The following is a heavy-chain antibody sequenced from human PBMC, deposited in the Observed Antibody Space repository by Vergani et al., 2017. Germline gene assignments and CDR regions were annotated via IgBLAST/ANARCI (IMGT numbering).Heavy chain of an antibody. V-gene: IGHV3-7*03. CDR3: AGDFGDY. Sequence: EVQLLESGGGLVQPGGSLRLSCAASGFTFSSYWMSWVRQAPGKGLEWVANIKQDGREKDYVDSVKGRFTIARDNAKNSLYLQMNSXRAKDTAVYYCAGDFGDYWGQGTLVTVSS. CDR2: IKQDGREK. J-gene: IGHJ4*02. D-gene: IGHD3-10*01. CDR1: GFTFSSYW.